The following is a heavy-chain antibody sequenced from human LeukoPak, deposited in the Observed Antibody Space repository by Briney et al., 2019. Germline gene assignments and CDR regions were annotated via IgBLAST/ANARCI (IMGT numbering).Heavy chain of an antibody. CDR2: VSYDGSNK. D-gene: IGHD5-18*01. Sequence: PGRSLRLSCAASGFTFSSYAMHWVRQAPGKGLEWVAVVSYDGSNKYYADSVKGRFTISRDNSKNTLYLQMNSLRAEDTAFYYCARDLAYSRLDYWGQGMLVTVSS. CDR3: ARDLAYSRLDY. CDR1: GFTFSSYA. V-gene: IGHV3-30-3*01. J-gene: IGHJ4*02.